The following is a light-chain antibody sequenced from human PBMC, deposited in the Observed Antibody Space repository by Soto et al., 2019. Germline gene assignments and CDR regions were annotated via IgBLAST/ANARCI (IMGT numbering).Light chain of an antibody. V-gene: IGKV1-5*01. CDR3: QQYKTYWT. Sequence: DIQMTPSPSTLSASVGDRVTITCRASQSISTWLAWYQQKPGIAPKLLIYEASTLESGVSSRFSGGGSGTEFTLTISSLQPDDFATYYCQQYKTYWTFGPGTKVDIK. CDR1: QSISTW. CDR2: EAS. J-gene: IGKJ1*01.